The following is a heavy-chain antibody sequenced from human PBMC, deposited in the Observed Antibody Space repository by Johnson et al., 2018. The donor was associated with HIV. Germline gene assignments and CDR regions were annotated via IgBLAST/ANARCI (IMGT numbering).Heavy chain of an antibody. CDR1: GFTVSSNY. D-gene: IGHD6-13*01. Sequence: VQLVESGGGLVKPGGSLRLSCAASGFTVSSNYMNWVRQAPGKGLEWVSVIYSGGSTSYADSVKGRFTISRDNSKNTVYLQMNSLRAEDTAVYYCARVGQLARTHAFDIWGQGTMVTVSS. J-gene: IGHJ3*02. V-gene: IGHV3-66*02. CDR3: ARVGQLARTHAFDI. CDR2: IYSGGST.